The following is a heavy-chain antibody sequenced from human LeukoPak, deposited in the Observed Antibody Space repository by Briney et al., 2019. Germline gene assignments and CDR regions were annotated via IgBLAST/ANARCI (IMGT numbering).Heavy chain of an antibody. Sequence: GGPLRLSCAASGFTFVSYAMNWVRQAPGKGLEWVSSISGTGDRIYYADSVKGRVTISRDNSKKGLVLQMNSLRVEDTAVYYCTKGSSSGPYYCYYMDVWGKGTTVTVSS. CDR3: TKGSSSGPYYCYYMDV. J-gene: IGHJ6*03. D-gene: IGHD6-6*01. CDR2: ISGTGDRI. V-gene: IGHV3-23*01. CDR1: GFTFVSYA.